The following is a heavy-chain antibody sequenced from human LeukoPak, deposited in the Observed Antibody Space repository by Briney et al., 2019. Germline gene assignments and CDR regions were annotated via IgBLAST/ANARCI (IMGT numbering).Heavy chain of an antibody. J-gene: IGHJ3*01. CDR1: GFTFSSYA. Sequence: GGSLRLSCAASGFTFSSYAMHWVRQAPGKGLEWVATIKPDGRDKYYVDSVKGRFTMSRDNGKNSVYLQMNSLRAEDTAVYYCARLLLAYCGGDCYPIPWGQGTMVTVSS. CDR3: ARLLLAYCGGDCYPIP. D-gene: IGHD2-21*02. V-gene: IGHV3-7*01. CDR2: IKPDGRDK.